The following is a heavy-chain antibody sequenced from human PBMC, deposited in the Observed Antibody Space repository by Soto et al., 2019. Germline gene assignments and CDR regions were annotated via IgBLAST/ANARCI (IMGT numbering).Heavy chain of an antibody. CDR1: GYSFTNCW. V-gene: IGHV5-51*01. CDR2: INPGDSDT. J-gene: IGHJ4*02. D-gene: IGHD3-22*01. Sequence: GESLKISCKGSGYSFTNCWIGWVRQMPGEGLEWMGIINPGDSDTRYSPSFQGQVTISADKSISTAYLHYSSLRASDTAMYYCARRDSSGFPDYWGQGTLVTVSS. CDR3: ARRDSSGFPDY.